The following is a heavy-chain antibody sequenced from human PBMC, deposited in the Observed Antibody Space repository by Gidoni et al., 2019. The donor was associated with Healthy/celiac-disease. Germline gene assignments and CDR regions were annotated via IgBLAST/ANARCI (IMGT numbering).Heavy chain of an antibody. V-gene: IGHV3-23*01. J-gene: IGHJ4*02. CDR3: AKDFHYDYVWGSYPY. CDR2: ISGSGGST. CDR1: GFTFSSYA. D-gene: IGHD3-16*02. Sequence: EVQLLESGGGLVQPGGSLILSCAASGFTFSSYAMSWVRQAPGKGLEWVSAISGSGGSTYYADSVKGRFTISRDNSKNTLYLQMNSLRAEDTAVYYCAKDFHYDYVWGSYPYWGQGTLVTVSS.